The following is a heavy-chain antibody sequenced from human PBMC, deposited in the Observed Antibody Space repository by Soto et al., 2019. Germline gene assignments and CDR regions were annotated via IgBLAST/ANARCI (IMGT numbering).Heavy chain of an antibody. CDR3: AREAGIGTTDNWFDP. V-gene: IGHV4-30-4*01. CDR1: GGSISSGDYY. D-gene: IGHD1-7*01. J-gene: IGHJ5*02. CDR2: IYYSGST. Sequence: SETLSLTCTVSGGSISSGDYYWSWIRQPPGKGLEWIGYIYYSGSTYYNPSLKSRVTISVDTSKNQFSLKLSSVTAADTAVYYCAREAGIGTTDNWFDPWGQGTLVTVSS.